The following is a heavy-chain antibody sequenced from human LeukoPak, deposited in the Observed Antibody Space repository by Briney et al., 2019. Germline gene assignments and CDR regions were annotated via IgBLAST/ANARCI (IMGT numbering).Heavy chain of an antibody. J-gene: IGHJ4*02. V-gene: IGHV4-34*01. CDR1: GGSFSSYY. Sequence: PSETLSLTCAVYGGSFSSYYWSWIRQPPGKGLEWIGEITHSGSTHYNPSLKSRVTISLDTSKSQFSLKLSSVTAADTAVYYCARVTRFNQFGELWFDYWGQGTLLTVSS. D-gene: IGHD3-10*01. CDR2: ITHSGST. CDR3: ARVTRFNQFGELWFDY.